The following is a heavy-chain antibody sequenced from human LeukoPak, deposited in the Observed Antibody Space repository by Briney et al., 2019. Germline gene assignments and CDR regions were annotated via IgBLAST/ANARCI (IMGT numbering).Heavy chain of an antibody. CDR1: GGSISSGSYY. CDR2: IYISGST. V-gene: IGHV4-61*02. J-gene: IGHJ5*02. Sequence: SETLSLTCTVSGGSISSGSYYWSWIRQPAGKGLDWIERIYISGSTNYNPPLNSRSTKAIDTSKNEFSLTVCSVTSPDLAVDYCARHVLQQLGPWGKGNLVTVSS. CDR3: ARHVLQQLGP. D-gene: IGHD6-13*01.